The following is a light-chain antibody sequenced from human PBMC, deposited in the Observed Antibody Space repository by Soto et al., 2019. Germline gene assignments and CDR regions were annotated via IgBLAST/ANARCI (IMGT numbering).Light chain of an antibody. CDR3: QQYYRWPVT. Sequence: IQMTQSPSSLSASVGDRVTISCRASQGIGNALGWYQQKPGKPPKVLIYGASTGAPGVPARFSGSWSGAEFTLTIDSLQSDDSAIYSCQQYYRWPVTFGGATNV. CDR1: QGIGNA. V-gene: IGKV1-NL1*01. CDR2: GAS. J-gene: IGKJ4*01.